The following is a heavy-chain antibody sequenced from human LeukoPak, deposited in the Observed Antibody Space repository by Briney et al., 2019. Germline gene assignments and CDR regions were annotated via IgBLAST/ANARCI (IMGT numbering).Heavy chain of an antibody. J-gene: IGHJ3*01. D-gene: IGHD2-21*02. CDR2: IDDGGNT. CDR1: GGSFSDYF. V-gene: IGHV4-34*01. Sequence: PSETLSLMCSVYGGSFSDYFWSWIRQSPGKGLEWIGEIDDGGNTNYNPSLMSRVIVAMEKSKKQFSLVMRSATAADTAVYYCARFSRITWGDWGDAFDVWGQGATVIVSS. CDR3: ARFSRITWGDWGDAFDV.